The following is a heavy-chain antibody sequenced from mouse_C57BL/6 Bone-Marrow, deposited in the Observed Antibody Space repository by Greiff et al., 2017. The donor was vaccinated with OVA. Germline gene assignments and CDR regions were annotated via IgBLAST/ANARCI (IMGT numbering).Heavy chain of an antibody. Sequence: EVKLQESGGGLVKPGGSLKLSCAASGFTFSDYGMHWVRQAPEKGLEWVAYISSGSSTIYYADTVKGRFTISRDNAKNTLFLQMTSLRSEDTAMYYCARGYYHAMDYWGQGTSVTVSS. D-gene: IGHD2-2*01. CDR2: ISSGSSTI. CDR3: ARGYYHAMDY. V-gene: IGHV5-17*01. J-gene: IGHJ4*01. CDR1: GFTFSDYG.